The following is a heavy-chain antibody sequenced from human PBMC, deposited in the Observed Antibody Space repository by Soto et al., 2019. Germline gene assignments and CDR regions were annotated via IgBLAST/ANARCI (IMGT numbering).Heavy chain of an antibody. J-gene: IGHJ3*02. CDR3: AKGAGANNDAFDI. V-gene: IGHV3-23*01. D-gene: IGHD3-10*01. CDR2: ISGSGDST. CDR1: GFTFSSYA. Sequence: EVQLLESGGGLVQPGGSLRLSCAASGFTFSSYAMNWVRQAPGKGLEWGSTISGSGDSTYYADSVKGRFTIPRDNSKNTLYLQMNSLRAEDTAIYYCAKGAGANNDAFDIWGQGTMVTVSS.